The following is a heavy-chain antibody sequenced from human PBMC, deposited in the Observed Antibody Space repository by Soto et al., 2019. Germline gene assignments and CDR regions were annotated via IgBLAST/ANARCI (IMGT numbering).Heavy chain of an antibody. CDR2: IYYSGST. CDR1: GGSISSYY. D-gene: IGHD2-15*01. CDR3: ARHAGCVSGVGVARYYYYYYMDF. V-gene: IGHV4-59*08. J-gene: IGHJ6*03. Sequence: SETLSLTCTVSGGSISSYYWSWIGQPPGKGLEWIGYIYYSGSTNYNPSLKSRVTISVDTSKNQFSLKLSSVTAADTAVYYCARHAGCVSGVGVARYYYYYYMDFWGKGTTVTVSS.